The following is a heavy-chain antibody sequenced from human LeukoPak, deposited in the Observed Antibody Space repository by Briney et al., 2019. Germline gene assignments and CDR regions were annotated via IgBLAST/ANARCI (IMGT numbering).Heavy chain of an antibody. J-gene: IGHJ5*02. CDR1: GLTFRTYA. V-gene: IGHV3-74*01. CDR3: ARDPGQYHDTSDNWFDP. Sequence: LAGGSLRLSCAASGLTFRTYAMSWVRQAPGRGLVWVSRINSDGINTSYADSVKGRFTISRDNAKNTLNLQMNSLRAEDTAVYYCARDPGQYHDTSDNWFDPWGQGTLVTVSS. D-gene: IGHD3-22*01. CDR2: INSDGINT.